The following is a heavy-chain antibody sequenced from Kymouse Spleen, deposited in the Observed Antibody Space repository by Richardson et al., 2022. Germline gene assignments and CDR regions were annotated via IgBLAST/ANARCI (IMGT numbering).Heavy chain of an antibody. CDR1: GFTFSSYA. Sequence: EVQLVESGGGLVQPGGSLRLSCAASGFTFSSYAMSWVRQAPGKGLEWVSAISGSGGSTYYADSVKGRFTISRDNSKNTLYLQMNSLRAEDTAVYYCAKDRGYGSGSYYGNWFDPWGQGTLVTVSS. CDR3: AKDRGYGSGSYYGNWFDP. J-gene: IGHJ5*02. CDR2: ISGSGGST. V-gene: IGHV3-23*04. D-gene: IGHD3-10*01.